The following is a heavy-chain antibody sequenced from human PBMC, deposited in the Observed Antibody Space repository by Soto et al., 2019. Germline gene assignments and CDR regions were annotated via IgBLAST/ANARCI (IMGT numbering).Heavy chain of an antibody. Sequence: GGSLRLSCAASGFTFSSYWMSWVRQAPGKGLEWVANIKQDGSEKYYVDSVKGRFTISRDNAKNSLYLQMNSLRAEDTAVYYCARDQVVVVPAASDYYYYYMDVWGKGTTVTVS. V-gene: IGHV3-7*01. CDR1: GFTFSSYW. D-gene: IGHD2-2*01. J-gene: IGHJ6*03. CDR3: ARDQVVVVPAASDYYYYYMDV. CDR2: IKQDGSEK.